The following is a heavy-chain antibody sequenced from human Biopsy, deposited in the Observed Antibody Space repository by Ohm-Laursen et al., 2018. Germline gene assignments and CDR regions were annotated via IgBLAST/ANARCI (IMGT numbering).Heavy chain of an antibody. J-gene: IGHJ3*02. CDR3: AKHNSGWTGDDAFHI. V-gene: IGHV4-59*08. D-gene: IGHD6-19*01. Sequence: SDTLSLTCTVSGDSIGSYSWSWIRRPPGKGLEWIGYIEYSDKTYYNPSLESRVAFSVDPSKNQFSLKLTSVTAADTAVYYCAKHNSGWTGDDAFHIWGQGTMVTVSS. CDR1: GDSIGSYS. CDR2: IEYSDKT.